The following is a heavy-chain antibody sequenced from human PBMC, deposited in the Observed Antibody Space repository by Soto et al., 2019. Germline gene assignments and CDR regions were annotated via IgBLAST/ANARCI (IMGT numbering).Heavy chain of an antibody. CDR3: AKVRPTYYYDSSGYYGMDV. Sequence: RRLSCAASGFTFSSYGMHWVRQAPGKGLEWVAVISYDGSNKYYADSVKGRFTISRDNSKNTLYLQMNSLRAEDTAVYYCAKVRPTYYYDSSGYYGMDVWGQGTTVTVSS. CDR1: GFTFSSYG. V-gene: IGHV3-30*18. D-gene: IGHD3-22*01. J-gene: IGHJ6*02. CDR2: ISYDGSNK.